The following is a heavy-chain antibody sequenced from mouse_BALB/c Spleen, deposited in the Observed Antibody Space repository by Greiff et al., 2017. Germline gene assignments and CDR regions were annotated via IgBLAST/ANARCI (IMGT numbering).Heavy chain of an antibody. CDR1: GYTFTSYW. J-gene: IGHJ4*01. Sequence: QVHVKQSGAELVKPGASVKLSCKASGYTFTSYWMHWVKQRPGQGLEWIGEINPSNGRTNYNEKFKSKATLTVDKSSSTAYMQLSSLTSEDSAVYYCAKITTATLYYYAMDYWGQGTSVTVSS. CDR3: AKITTATLYYYAMDY. CDR2: INPSNGRT. D-gene: IGHD1-2*01. V-gene: IGHV1S81*02.